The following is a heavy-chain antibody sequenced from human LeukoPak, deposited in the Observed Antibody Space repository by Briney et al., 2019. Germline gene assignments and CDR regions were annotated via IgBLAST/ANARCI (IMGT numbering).Heavy chain of an antibody. CDR3: AKDHSYGSGSLPLPDY. J-gene: IGHJ4*02. V-gene: IGHV3-23*01. Sequence: GGSLRLSCAASGFTFSSYAMSWVRQAPGKGLEWVSAISGSGDSTYYADSVKGRFTISRDNSKNTLYLQMNSLRAEDTAVYYCAKDHSYGSGSLPLPDYWGQGALVTVSS. CDR2: ISGSGDST. CDR1: GFTFSSYA. D-gene: IGHD3-10*01.